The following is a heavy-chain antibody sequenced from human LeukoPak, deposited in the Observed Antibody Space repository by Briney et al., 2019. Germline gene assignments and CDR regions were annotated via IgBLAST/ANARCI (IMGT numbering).Heavy chain of an antibody. CDR2: MNADSVGT. D-gene: IGHD6-13*01. J-gene: IGHJ4*02. CDR1: GYIFTTYP. V-gene: IGHV1-3*01. Sequence: ASVKVSCKASGYIFTTYPIHWVRQAPGQRLEWMGWMNADSVGTIYSQKFQGRVTITRDTSASTAHVELSSLTSEDTAVYCCAREHKYSSSWYPAYWGQGTLVTVSS. CDR3: AREHKYSSSWYPAY.